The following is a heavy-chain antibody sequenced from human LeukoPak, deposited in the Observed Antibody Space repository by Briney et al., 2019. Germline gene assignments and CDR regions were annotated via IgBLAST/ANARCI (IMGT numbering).Heavy chain of an antibody. J-gene: IGHJ5*02. V-gene: IGHV3-53*01. Sequence: GGSLRLSCAASGFTVSSNYMSWVRQAPGKGLEWVSVIYSGGSTYYADSVKGRFTISRDISKNTVYLQMNSLRAEDSAVYYCATLSYDVWTGINWFDPWGQGTLVTVSS. CDR2: IYSGGST. CDR3: ATLSYDVWTGINWFDP. CDR1: GFTVSSNY. D-gene: IGHD3-3*01.